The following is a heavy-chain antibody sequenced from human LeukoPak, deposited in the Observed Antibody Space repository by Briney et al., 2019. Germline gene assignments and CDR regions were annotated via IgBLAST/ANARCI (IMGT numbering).Heavy chain of an antibody. CDR1: GFTFSSYS. CDR3: AREGGGDAFDI. CDR2: ISSSSSYI. J-gene: IGHJ3*02. V-gene: IGHV3-21*01. D-gene: IGHD2-15*01. Sequence: GGSLRLSCAASGFTFSSYSMNWVRQAPGKGREWVSFISSSSSYIYYADSVKGRFTISRDNAKNSLYLQMNSLRAEDTAVYYCAREGGGDAFDIWGQGTMVTVSS.